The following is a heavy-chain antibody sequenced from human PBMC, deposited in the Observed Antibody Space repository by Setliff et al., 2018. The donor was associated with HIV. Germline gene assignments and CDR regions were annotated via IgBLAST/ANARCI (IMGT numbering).Heavy chain of an antibody. Sequence: ASVKVSCKASGYTFIDYFIHWVRQAPGQGPEWMGWISPFNGNTNFAQGFTGRFVFSLETSVSTAYLQISSLKAEDSAVYYCARKTIGGAVVWGQ. D-gene: IGHD3-10*01. CDR1: GYTFIDYF. V-gene: IGHV7-4-1*02. CDR3: ARKTIGGAVV. J-gene: IGHJ3*01. CDR2: ISPFNGNT.